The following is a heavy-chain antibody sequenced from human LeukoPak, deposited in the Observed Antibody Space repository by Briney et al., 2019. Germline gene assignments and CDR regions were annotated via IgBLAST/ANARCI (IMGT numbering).Heavy chain of an antibody. Sequence: GASVKVSCKASGYTFTGYYMHWVRQAPGQGLEWMGWINPNSGGTNYAQKFQGRVTTTRDTSISTAYMELSRLISDDTAVYYCARDNTGGYYPLDYWAQGTLVTVSS. CDR1: GYTFTGYY. V-gene: IGHV1-2*02. D-gene: IGHD3-22*01. J-gene: IGHJ4*02. CDR3: ARDNTGGYYPLDY. CDR2: INPNSGGT.